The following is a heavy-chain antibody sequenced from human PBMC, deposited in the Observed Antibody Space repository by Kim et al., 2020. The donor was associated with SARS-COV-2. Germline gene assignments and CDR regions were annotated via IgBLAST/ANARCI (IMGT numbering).Heavy chain of an antibody. V-gene: IGHV3-7*01. CDR2: IKQDGSEK. CDR3: ARDQDCSSTSCYIFWVFAFDI. D-gene: IGHD2-2*02. Sequence: GGSLRLSCAASGFTFSSYWMSWVRQAPGKGLEWVANIKQDGSEKYYVDSVKGRFTISRDNAKNSLYLQMNGLRAEDTAVYYCARDQDCSSTSCYIFWVFAFDIWGQGTMVTVSS. CDR1: GFTFSSYW. J-gene: IGHJ3*02.